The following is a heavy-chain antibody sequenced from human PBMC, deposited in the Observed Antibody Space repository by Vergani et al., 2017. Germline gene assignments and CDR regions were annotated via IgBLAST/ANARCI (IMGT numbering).Heavy chain of an antibody. J-gene: IGHJ6*03. Sequence: QVQLQQWGGGLLKPSETLSLTCVVNGRSFTSYHWTWIRQSPGEGLEWVGDIDHTGRPDYNPSLKSRLTMSVDKSRNQFSLTLNSVTATDTAIYFCARVNTETNGHLYYYYYMDVWGQGTAATVS. CDR2: IDHTGRP. V-gene: IGHV4-34*01. D-gene: IGHD4-11*01. CDR3: ARVNTETNGHLYYYYYMDV. CDR1: GRSFTSYH.